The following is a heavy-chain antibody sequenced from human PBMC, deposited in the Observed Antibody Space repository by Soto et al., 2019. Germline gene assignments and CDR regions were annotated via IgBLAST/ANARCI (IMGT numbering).Heavy chain of an antibody. CDR3: AKVIRADSTSSNFYYYSGMDV. Sequence: QVQMVESGGGVVQPGRSLRLSCAASGFSFSTYGMHWVRQAPGKGLEWMAVIANDGSNKYYADSVKGRFTISRDNSKEKLFLQMNSLRGEDMAIYYCAKVIRADSTSSNFYYYSGMDVWGQGTTVTVSS. V-gene: IGHV3-30*18. D-gene: IGHD6-6*01. CDR2: IANDGSNK. J-gene: IGHJ6*02. CDR1: GFSFSTYG.